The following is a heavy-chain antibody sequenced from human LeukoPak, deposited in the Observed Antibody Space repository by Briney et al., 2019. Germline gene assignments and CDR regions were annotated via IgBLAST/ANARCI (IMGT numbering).Heavy chain of an antibody. CDR2: INHSGST. Sequence: SETLSLTCAVYGGSFSGYYWSWIRQPPGKVLEWIGEINHSGSTNYNPSLKSRVTISVDTSKNQFSLKLTSVTAADTAVYYCARVAGSYYGDYYFDYWGQGTLVTVSS. CDR3: ARVAGSYYGDYYFDY. D-gene: IGHD3-10*01. V-gene: IGHV4-34*01. J-gene: IGHJ4*02. CDR1: GGSFSGYY.